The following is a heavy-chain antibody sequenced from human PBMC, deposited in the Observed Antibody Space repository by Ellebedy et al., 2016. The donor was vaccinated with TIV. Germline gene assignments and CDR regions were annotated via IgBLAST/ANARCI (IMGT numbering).Heavy chain of an antibody. Sequence: MPSETLSLTCTVSGGSISSNNHYWGWVRQPPGKGLEYIGSVYYTGSTYYHPSLKSRVTVSADTSKNQFSLTLISVTAADTATYYCTRHGRSDHNSVQYSDYWGQGTLVTVSS. V-gene: IGHV4-39*01. CDR2: VYYTGST. D-gene: IGHD2/OR15-2a*01. CDR1: GGSISSNNHY. CDR3: TRHGRSDHNSVQYSDY. J-gene: IGHJ4*02.